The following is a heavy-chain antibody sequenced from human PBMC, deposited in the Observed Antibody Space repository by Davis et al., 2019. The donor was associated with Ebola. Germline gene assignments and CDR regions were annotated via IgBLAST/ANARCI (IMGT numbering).Heavy chain of an antibody. J-gene: IGHJ4*02. Sequence: HTGGSLRLSCAASGFTFSSYWMHWVRQAPGKGLVWVSRINSDGSSTSYADSVKGRFTISRDNAKNTLYLQMNSLRAEDTAVYYCARDDWGYCSGGSCLFDYWGQGTLVTVSS. CDR1: GFTFSSYW. CDR3: ARDDWGYCSGGSCLFDY. V-gene: IGHV3-74*01. CDR2: INSDGSST. D-gene: IGHD2-15*01.